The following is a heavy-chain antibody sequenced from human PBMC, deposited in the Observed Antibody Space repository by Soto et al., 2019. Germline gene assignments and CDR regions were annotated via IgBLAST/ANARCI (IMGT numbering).Heavy chain of an antibody. D-gene: IGHD3-3*01. J-gene: IGHJ6*02. V-gene: IGHV3-7*05. CDR3: ARAKLMTSDYEFFASGMDV. CDR1: GFTFSSYW. Sequence: GGSLRLSCAASGFTFSSYWMSWVRQAPGKGLEWVANIKQDGSEKYYVGSVKGRFTTSRDNAKNSLYLQMNSLRAEDTAVYYCARAKLMTSDYEFFASGMDVWGQGTTVTVSS. CDR2: IKQDGSEK.